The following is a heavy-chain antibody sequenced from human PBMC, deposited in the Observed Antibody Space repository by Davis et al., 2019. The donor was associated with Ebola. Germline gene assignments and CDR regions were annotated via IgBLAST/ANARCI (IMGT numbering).Heavy chain of an antibody. Sequence: MPSETLSLTCAVYGGSFSGYYWSWIRQPPGKGLEWIGYIYHSGSTYYNPSLKSRVTISVDTSKNQFSLKLSSVTAADTAVYYCAREGAVAASFQTDYYYYYGMDVWGQGTTVTVSS. CDR3: AREGAVAASFQTDYYYYYGMDV. V-gene: IGHV4-34*01. D-gene: IGHD6-19*01. CDR2: IYHSGST. J-gene: IGHJ6*02. CDR1: GGSFSGYY.